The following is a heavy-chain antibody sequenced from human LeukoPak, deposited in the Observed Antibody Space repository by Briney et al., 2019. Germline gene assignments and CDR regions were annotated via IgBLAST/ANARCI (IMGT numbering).Heavy chain of an antibody. Sequence: PSETLSLTCTVSGGSISSGGYYWSWIRQHPGKGLEWIGYIYYSGSTYYNPSLKSRVTISVDTSKNQFSLKLSSVTAADTAVYYCAREARDSGSSYWGQGTLVTVSS. J-gene: IGHJ4*02. CDR3: AREARDSGSSY. CDR1: GGSISSGGYY. CDR2: IYYSGST. V-gene: IGHV4-31*03. D-gene: IGHD1-26*01.